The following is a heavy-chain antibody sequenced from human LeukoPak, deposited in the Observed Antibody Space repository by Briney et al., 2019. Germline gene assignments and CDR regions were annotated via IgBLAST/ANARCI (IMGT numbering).Heavy chain of an antibody. J-gene: IGHJ5*02. D-gene: IGHD4-17*01. CDR2: INPNSGGT. V-gene: IGHV1-2*02. CDR1: GYTFTGYY. CDR3: ARGGTTRRLAPSNWFDP. Sequence: ASVKVSCKASGYTFTGYYMHWVRQAPGQGLEWMGWINPNSGGTNYAQKFQGRATMTRDTSISTAYMELSRLRSDDTAVYYCARGGTTRRLAPSNWFDPWGQGTLVTVSS.